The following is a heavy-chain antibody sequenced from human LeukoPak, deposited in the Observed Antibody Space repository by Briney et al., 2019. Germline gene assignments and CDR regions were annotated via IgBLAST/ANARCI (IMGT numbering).Heavy chain of an antibody. CDR3: ARGKWLVPIDY. CDR1: GYTFTSYY. V-gene: IGHV1-46*01. J-gene: IGHJ4*02. D-gene: IGHD6-19*01. CDR2: INPSGGST. Sequence: ASVKVSCKASGYTFTSYYMHWVRQAPGQGLEWMGIINPSGGSTSYAQKFQGRVTMTRNTSISTAYMELSSLRSEDTAVYYCARGKWLVPIDYWGQGTLVTVSS.